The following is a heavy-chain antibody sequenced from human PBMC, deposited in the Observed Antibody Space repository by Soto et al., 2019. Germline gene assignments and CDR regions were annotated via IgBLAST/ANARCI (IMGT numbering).Heavy chain of an antibody. D-gene: IGHD3-10*01. CDR1: GGSFSGYY. CDR3: ARYRYYYGSGSYYTLDY. J-gene: IGHJ4*02. V-gene: IGHV4-34*01. CDR2: INHSGST. Sequence: SSETLSLTCAVYGGSFSGYYWSWIRQTPGKGLEWIGEINHSGSTNYNPSLKSRVTISVDTSKNQFSLKLSSVTAADTAVYYCARYRYYYGSGSYYTLDYWGQGTLVTVSS.